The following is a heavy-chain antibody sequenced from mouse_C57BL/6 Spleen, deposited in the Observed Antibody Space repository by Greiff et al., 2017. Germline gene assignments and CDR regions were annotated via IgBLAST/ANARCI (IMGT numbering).Heavy chain of an antibody. Sequence: QVQLKQPGTELVKPGASVKLSCKASGYTFTSYWMHWVKQRPGQGLEWIGNINPSNGGTNYNEKFKSKATLTVDKSSSTAYMQLSSLTSGDSAVYYCARKLPYYYAMDYWGQGTSVTVSS. CDR3: ARKLPYYYAMDY. CDR1: GYTFTSYW. V-gene: IGHV1-53*01. CDR2: INPSNGGT. D-gene: IGHD2-1*01. J-gene: IGHJ4*01.